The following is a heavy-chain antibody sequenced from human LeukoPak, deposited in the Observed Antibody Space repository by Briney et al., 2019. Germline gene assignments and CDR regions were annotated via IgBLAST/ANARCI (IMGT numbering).Heavy chain of an antibody. CDR2: IYYSGST. CDR1: GGSISSYY. J-gene: IGHJ6*04. Sequence: SETLSLTCTVSGGSISSYYWSWIRQPPGKGLEWIGYIYYSGSTNYNPSLKSRVTISVDTSKNQFSLKLSSVTAADTAVYYCARVPLGGYCSSTSCLLSGYGGYYCGMDVWGKGTTVTVSS. D-gene: IGHD2-2*01. V-gene: IGHV4-59*01. CDR3: ARVPLGGYCSSTSCLLSGYGGYYCGMDV.